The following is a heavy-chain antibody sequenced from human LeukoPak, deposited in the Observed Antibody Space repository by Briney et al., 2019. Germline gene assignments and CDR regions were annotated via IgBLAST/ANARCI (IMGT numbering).Heavy chain of an antibody. CDR3: AKDNPHYDILTGYNFDY. Sequence: GGSLRLSCTVSGFTVSSNSMSWVRQAPGKGLEWVSFIYSDNTHYSDSVKGRFTISRDNSKNTLYLQMNSLRAEDTAVYYCAKDNPHYDILTGYNFDYWGQGTLVTVSS. D-gene: IGHD3-9*01. V-gene: IGHV3-53*01. CDR1: GFTVSSNS. J-gene: IGHJ4*02. CDR2: IYSDNT.